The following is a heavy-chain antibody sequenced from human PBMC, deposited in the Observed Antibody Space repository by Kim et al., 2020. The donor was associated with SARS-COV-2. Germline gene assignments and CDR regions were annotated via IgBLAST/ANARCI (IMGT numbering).Heavy chain of an antibody. Sequence: SVKVSCKASGGTFSSYAISWVRQAPGQGLEWMGRIIPILGIANYAQKFQGRVTITADKSTSTAYMELSSLRSEDTAVYYCAREYYDILTGKLDLGPRMYYFDYWGQGTLVTVSS. J-gene: IGHJ4*02. CDR3: AREYYDILTGKLDLGPRMYYFDY. CDR2: IIPILGIA. D-gene: IGHD3-9*01. CDR1: GGTFSSYA. V-gene: IGHV1-69*04.